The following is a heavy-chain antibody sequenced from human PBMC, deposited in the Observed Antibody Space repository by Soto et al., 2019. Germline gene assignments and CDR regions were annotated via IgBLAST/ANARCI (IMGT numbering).Heavy chain of an antibody. D-gene: IGHD3-22*01. Sequence: GGSLRLSCVASGFILSGYDMHWVRQATGEGLEWVSAIGTAGDPYYSGSVKGRFTISRGNAENSVYLQMNSLRAGDTAVYYCARAGYDSSGYYFYAMDVWGPGTTVTVSS. CDR1: GFILSGYD. CDR2: IGTAGDP. V-gene: IGHV3-13*05. CDR3: ARAGYDSSGYYFYAMDV. J-gene: IGHJ6*02.